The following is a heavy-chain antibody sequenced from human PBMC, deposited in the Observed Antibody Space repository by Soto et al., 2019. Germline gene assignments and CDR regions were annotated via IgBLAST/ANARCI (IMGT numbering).Heavy chain of an antibody. CDR3: ARSVPAAPNWFDP. V-gene: IGHV4-4*02. CDR1: GGSISSGTW. D-gene: IGHD2-2*01. J-gene: IGHJ5*02. Sequence: QVQLQESGPGLVKPSGTLSLTCAVSGGSISSGTWWSWVRQPPGRGLEWIGEIYHSGSPNYNPSLKSRVTMSVDKSKNLFSLRLSSVTAADSALYYCARSVPAAPNWFDPWGQGTLVTVSS. CDR2: IYHSGSP.